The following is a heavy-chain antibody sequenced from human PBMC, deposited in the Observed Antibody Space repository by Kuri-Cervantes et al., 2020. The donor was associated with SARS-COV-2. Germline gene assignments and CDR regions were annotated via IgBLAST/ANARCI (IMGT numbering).Heavy chain of an antibody. J-gene: IGHJ6*03. CDR3: ARDGGAGYYYMDV. CDR1: GFTFSNAW. D-gene: IGHD3-22*01. V-gene: IGHV3-15*01. CDR2: IKSKTDGGTT. Sequence: GESLKISCAASGFTFSNAWMSWVRQAPGKGLEWVGRIKSKTDGGTTDYAAPVKGRFTISRDDSKNTLYLQMNSLKTEDTAVYYCARDGGAGYYYMDVWGKGTPVTVSS.